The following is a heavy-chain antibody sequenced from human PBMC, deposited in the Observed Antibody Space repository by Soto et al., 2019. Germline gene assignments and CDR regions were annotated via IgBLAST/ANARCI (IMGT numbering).Heavy chain of an antibody. CDR3: ASRDPGTSVDY. CDR1: GGSFTSNNW. D-gene: IGHD1-7*01. V-gene: IGHV4-4*02. J-gene: IGHJ4*02. CDR2: IYRTGST. Sequence: TSETLSLTCAVSGGSFTSNNWWTWVRQPPGQGLEWIGEIYRTGSTNYNPSLKSRVTISLDKSENQFSLKVASLTAADTAVYYCASRDPGTSVDYWGQGTLVTVSS.